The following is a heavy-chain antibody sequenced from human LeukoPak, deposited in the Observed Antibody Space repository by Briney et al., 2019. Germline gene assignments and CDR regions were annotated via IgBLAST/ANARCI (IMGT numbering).Heavy chain of an antibody. CDR3: ARQAYYYGRSGYDDAFDI. V-gene: IGHV4-38-2*01. D-gene: IGHD3-22*01. Sequence: SDTVSLLCGFCGYFISRGYFWGWTRPRPGAGLEWSGHIYYSESTHYNPSVKSRHTISVDTSQNQFYLKLSSVTAADTAVYYCARQAYYYGRSGYDDAFDIWGQGTMVTVSS. CDR2: IYYSEST. CDR1: GYFISRGYF. J-gene: IGHJ3*02.